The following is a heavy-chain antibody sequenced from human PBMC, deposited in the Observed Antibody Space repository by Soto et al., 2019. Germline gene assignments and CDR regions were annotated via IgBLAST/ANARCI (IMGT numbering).Heavy chain of an antibody. Sequence: QVQLQESGPGLVKPSETLSLTCTVSGDSVKNVYWSWIRQSPGKGLEWIGYVSYSWSTRYNPSLMSRVTFSLDTAKNQVSLKMTYVTAADTATYYCARTTLQGSADYWGQGTLVTVTS. CDR2: VSYSWST. V-gene: IGHV4-59*08. CDR1: GDSVKNVY. CDR3: ARTTLQGSADY. D-gene: IGHD3-10*01. J-gene: IGHJ4*02.